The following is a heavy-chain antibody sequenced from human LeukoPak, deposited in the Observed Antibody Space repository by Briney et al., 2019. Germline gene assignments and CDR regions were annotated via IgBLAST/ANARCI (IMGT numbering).Heavy chain of an antibody. Sequence: ASVKVSCKASGYTFTSYGISWVRQAPGQGLEWMGWISAFNGNTNYAQKLQGRVTMTTDTSTSTAYMELRSLRSEDTAVYYCATYCSSTSCYIWGYYFDYWGQGTLVTVSS. D-gene: IGHD2-2*01. CDR1: GYTFTSYG. J-gene: IGHJ4*02. CDR2: ISAFNGNT. V-gene: IGHV1-18*01. CDR3: ATYCSSTSCYIWGYYFDY.